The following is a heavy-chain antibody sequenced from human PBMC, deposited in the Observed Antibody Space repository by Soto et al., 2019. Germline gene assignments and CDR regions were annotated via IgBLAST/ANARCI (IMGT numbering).Heavy chain of an antibody. CDR3: ARNRKNQMLYVDY. CDR2: TYYSGST. Sequence: TLSLSCTVSGGSIIIVGYYWSWIRQHPGKGLEWIGYTYYSGSTYYNPSLKSRVTISVDTSKNQFSLKLSSVTAADTAVYYCARNRKNQMLYVDYWGQGTMVTVSS. CDR1: GGSIIIVGYY. J-gene: IGHJ4*02. V-gene: IGHV4-31*03. D-gene: IGHD2-2*02.